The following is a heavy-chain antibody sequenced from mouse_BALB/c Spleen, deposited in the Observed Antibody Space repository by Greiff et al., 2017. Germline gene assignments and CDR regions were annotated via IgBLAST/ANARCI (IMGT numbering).Heavy chain of an antibody. CDR2: IDPENGNT. Sequence: VQLQQSGAELVRPGALVKLSCKASGFNIKDYYMHWVKQRPEQGLEWIGWIDPENGNTIYDPKFQGKASITADTSSNTAYLQLSSLTSEDTAVYYCARGGLSSSSWFAYWGQGTLVTVSA. CDR3: ARGGLSSSSWFAY. D-gene: IGHD1-1*01. CDR1: GFNIKDYY. J-gene: IGHJ3*01. V-gene: IGHV14-1*02.